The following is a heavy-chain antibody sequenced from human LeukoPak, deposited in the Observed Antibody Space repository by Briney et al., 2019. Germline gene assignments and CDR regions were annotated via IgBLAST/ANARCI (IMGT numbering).Heavy chain of an antibody. J-gene: IGHJ4*02. Sequence: ASVKVSCKASGYTFTSYGISWVRQAPGQGLEWMGWISAYNGNTNYAQKLQGRVTITRDTSANTAYMELRSLRSEDTAVYYCARRDRRHFDYWGQGTLVTVSS. CDR3: ARRDRRHFDY. CDR1: GYTFTSYG. D-gene: IGHD3-22*01. CDR2: ISAYNGNT. V-gene: IGHV1-18*01.